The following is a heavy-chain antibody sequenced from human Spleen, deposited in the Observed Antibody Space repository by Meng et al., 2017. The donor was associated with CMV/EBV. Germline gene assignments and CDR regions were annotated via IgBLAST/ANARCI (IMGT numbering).Heavy chain of an antibody. CDR1: GFSFTDYY. J-gene: IGHJ4*02. D-gene: IGHD6-19*01. CDR3: ARDKSSGWYVFRSVYFDY. CDR2: IDSSGSVI. Sequence: GGSLRLSCAASGFSFTDYYITWIRQAPGRGLEWVSYIDSSGSVIYYADYVKGRFTISRDNSKNTLYLQMNSLRAEDTAVYYCARDKSSGWYVFRSVYFDYWGQGTLVTVSS. V-gene: IGHV3-11*04.